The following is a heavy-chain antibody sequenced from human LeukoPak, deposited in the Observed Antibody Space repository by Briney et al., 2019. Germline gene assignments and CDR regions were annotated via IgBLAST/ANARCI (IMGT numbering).Heavy chain of an antibody. Sequence: ASVKVSCKASGYTFTSYAMNWVRQAPGQGLEWMGWINTNTGNPTYAQGFTGRFVFSLDTSVSTAYLQISSLKAEGTAVYYCASPSGDYGDYAIDYWGQGTLVTVSS. CDR1: GYTFTSYA. V-gene: IGHV7-4-1*02. CDR3: ASPSGDYGDYAIDY. J-gene: IGHJ4*02. D-gene: IGHD4-17*01. CDR2: INTNTGNP.